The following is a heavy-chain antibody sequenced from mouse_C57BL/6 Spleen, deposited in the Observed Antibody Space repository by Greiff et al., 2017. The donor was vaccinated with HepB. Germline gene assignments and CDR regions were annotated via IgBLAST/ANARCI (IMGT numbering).Heavy chain of an antibody. CDR1: GFTFSSYG. CDR3: ARPLYYDSSWFAY. J-gene: IGHJ3*01. Sequence: EVKLVESGGDLVKPGGSLKLSCAASGFTFSSYGMSWVRQTPDKRLEWVATISSGGSYTYYPDSVKGRFTISRDNAKNTLYLQMSSLKSEDTAMYYCARPLYYDSSWFAYWGQGTLVTVSA. CDR2: ISSGGSYT. V-gene: IGHV5-6*01. D-gene: IGHD2-4*01.